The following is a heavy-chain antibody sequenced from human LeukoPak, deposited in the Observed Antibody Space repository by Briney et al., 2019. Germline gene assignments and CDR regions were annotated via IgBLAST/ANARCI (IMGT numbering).Heavy chain of an antibody. J-gene: IGHJ4*02. D-gene: IGHD3-22*01. CDR1: GFTFMNHA. Sequence: GGALRLSCAASGFTFMNHAMSWVRRAPGKGLEWVSAISGSGSGTYYADSVKGRFTISRDNSKNTLDLQMNSLRAEDTAVYYCARDGRLYYDSSGYYDHWGQGTLVTVSS. CDR3: ARDGRLYYDSSGYYDH. CDR2: ISGSGSGT. V-gene: IGHV3-23*01.